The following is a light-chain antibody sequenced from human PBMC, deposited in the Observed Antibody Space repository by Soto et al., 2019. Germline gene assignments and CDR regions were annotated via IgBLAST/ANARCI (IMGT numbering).Light chain of an antibody. V-gene: IGKV3-20*01. CDR1: QTISSNY. J-gene: IGKJ1*01. CDR2: SAS. Sequence: EIVLTQSPGTLSLSPGERATLSCRATQTISSNYLAWYQQKPGQAPKLLIHSASTRATGIPDRFSGSGSGTDFTLTISRLEPEDFAVYYCQLYGSSPKKFGQGTKVEV. CDR3: QLYGSSPKK.